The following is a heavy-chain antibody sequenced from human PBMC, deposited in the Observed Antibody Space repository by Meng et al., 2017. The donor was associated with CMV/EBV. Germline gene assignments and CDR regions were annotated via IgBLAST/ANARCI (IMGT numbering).Heavy chain of an antibody. D-gene: IGHD3-22*01. CDR1: GYSFTSYC. CDR3: ARLRASLIVVFQPYYFDY. V-gene: IGHV5-51*07. CDR2: IYPGDSDT. Sequence: KVSCKGSGYSFTSYCIGWLHQLPGKGLEWMGIIYPGDSDTRYSPSFQGQVTISADKCISTSYLQWSSLKASDTAMYYCARLRASLIVVFQPYYFDYWGQGTLVTVSS. J-gene: IGHJ4*02.